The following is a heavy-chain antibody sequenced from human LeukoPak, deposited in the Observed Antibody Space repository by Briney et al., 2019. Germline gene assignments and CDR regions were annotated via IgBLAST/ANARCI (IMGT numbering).Heavy chain of an antibody. CDR2: ISASGGAT. CDR3: AKASIAEYYFDC. D-gene: IGHD6-6*01. V-gene: IGHV3-23*01. CDR1: GFTFSTYA. Sequence: GGSLRLSCAASGFTFSTYAMSWVRQAPRKGLEWVSSISASGGATYYVDSVKGRFTISRDNSKNTLYLQMNSLRAEDTAVYYCAKASIAEYYFDCWDQGTLVTVSS. J-gene: IGHJ4*02.